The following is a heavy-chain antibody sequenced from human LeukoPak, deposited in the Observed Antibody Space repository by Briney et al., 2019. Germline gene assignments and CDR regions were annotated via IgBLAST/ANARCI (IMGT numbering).Heavy chain of an antibody. CDR3: AKGRTVTAYYFDS. V-gene: IGHV3-23*01. Sequence: PGGSLRLSCAASGFPFNPYVRTWAPQAPGRGVGSAPAINGGGGNIYYADSVKGRFTISRDNSKNTLYLQMDSLRAEDTAVYYCAKGRTVTAYYFDSWGQGTLVTVSS. J-gene: IGHJ4*02. CDR1: GFPFNPYV. D-gene: IGHD2-21*02. CDR2: INGGGGNI.